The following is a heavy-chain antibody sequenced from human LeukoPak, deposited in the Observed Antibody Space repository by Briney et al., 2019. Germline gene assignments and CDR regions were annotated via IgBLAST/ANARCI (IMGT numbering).Heavy chain of an antibody. CDR2: IGSDGGGI. V-gene: IGHV3-74*01. J-gene: IGHJ4*02. CDR3: VRGGGDS. Sequence: GGSLRLSCAASGFTVSTNYMSWVRQAPGKGLVWVSRIGSDGGGISHADSVKGRFTISRDNAKNTLYLQMNSLRAEDTAVYYCVRGGGDSWGQGTLVTVSS. CDR1: GFTVSTNY.